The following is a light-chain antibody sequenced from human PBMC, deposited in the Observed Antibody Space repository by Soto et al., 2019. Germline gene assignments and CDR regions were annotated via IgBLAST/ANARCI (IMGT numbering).Light chain of an antibody. CDR3: SSNAGSSSYV. CDR2: EVS. J-gene: IGLJ1*01. V-gene: IGLV2-23*02. CDR1: SSDVGSYNL. Sequence: QSVLTQPASVCGSPGQSITISCTGTSSDVGSYNLVSWYQHHPGKAPKLMIYEVSKRPSGASNRFSGSKSGNTASLTISGLQAEDEADYYCSSNAGSSSYVFGTGTKLTVL.